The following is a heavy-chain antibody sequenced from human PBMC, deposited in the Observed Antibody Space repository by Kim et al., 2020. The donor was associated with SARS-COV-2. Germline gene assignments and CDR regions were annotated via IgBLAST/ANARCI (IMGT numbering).Heavy chain of an antibody. J-gene: IGHJ3*01. V-gene: IGHV3-11*06. CDR2: ISSSSLYT. CDR1: GFTFSDYY. Sequence: GGSLRLSCAASGFTFSDYYMSWIRQAPGKGLEWVSHISSSSLYTSYADSVKGRFTISRDNARNSVSLQMNSLKAEDTAVYFCARMDSGYEVDAFDVWGQGTIVTVSS. D-gene: IGHD5-12*01. CDR3: ARMDSGYEVDAFDV.